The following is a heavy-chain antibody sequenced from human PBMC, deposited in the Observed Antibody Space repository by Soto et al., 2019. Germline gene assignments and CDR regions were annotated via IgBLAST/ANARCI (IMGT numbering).Heavy chain of an antibody. D-gene: IGHD6-19*01. CDR3: ARGRSSGWFFDY. CDR2: TYYRSQWYN. Sequence: SQTLSLTCAISGDSVSSNSAAGNWIRQSPSRGLEWLGRTYYRSQWYNEYAVSVKSRITINPDTSENQFSLQLNSVTPEDTAVYYCARGRSSGWFFDYWGPGILVTVSS. CDR1: GDSVSSNSAA. J-gene: IGHJ4*02. V-gene: IGHV6-1*01.